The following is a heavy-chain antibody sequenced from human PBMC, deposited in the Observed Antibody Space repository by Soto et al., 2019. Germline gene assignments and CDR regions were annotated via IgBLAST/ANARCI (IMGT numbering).Heavy chain of an antibody. CDR2: INPSGDST. CDR1: GYTFSSYY. CDR3: ARDPPPYDILTGSLSGAFDI. Sequence: ASVKVSCKASGYTFSSYYMHWVRQAPGQGLEWMGVINPSGDSTTYAQKFQGRVTMTKDTSTSTVYMELSSLRSEDTAVYYCARDPPPYDILTGSLSGAFDIWGQGTMVTVSS. D-gene: IGHD3-9*01. V-gene: IGHV1-46*01. J-gene: IGHJ3*02.